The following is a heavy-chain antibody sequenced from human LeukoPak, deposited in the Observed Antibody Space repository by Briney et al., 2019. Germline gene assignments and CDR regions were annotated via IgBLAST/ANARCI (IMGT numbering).Heavy chain of an antibody. CDR3: ARWGGDCSSTSCYRAFDI. CDR2: IYHSGST. V-gene: IGHV4-30-2*01. J-gene: IGHJ3*02. Sequence: SQTLSLTCTVSGGSISSGGYYWSWIRQPPGKGLEWIGYIYHSGSTYYNPSLKSRVTISVDRSKNQFSLKLSSVTAADTAVYYCARWGGDCSSTSCYRAFDIWGQGTMVTVSS. D-gene: IGHD2-2*01. CDR1: GGSISSGGYY.